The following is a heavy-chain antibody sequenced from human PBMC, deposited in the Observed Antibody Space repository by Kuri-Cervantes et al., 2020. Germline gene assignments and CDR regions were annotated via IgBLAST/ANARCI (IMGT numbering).Heavy chain of an antibody. CDR2: ISYDGSNK. D-gene: IGHD3-22*01. CDR1: GFTFSSYA. Sequence: LSLTCAASGFTFSSYAMHWVRQAPGKGLEWVAVISYDGSNKYYADSVKGRFTISRDNSKNTLYLQMNSLRAEDTAVYYCARDLAYDSSGYYFDIWGQGTMVTVSS. J-gene: IGHJ3*02. CDR3: ARDLAYDSSGYYFDI. V-gene: IGHV3-30-3*01.